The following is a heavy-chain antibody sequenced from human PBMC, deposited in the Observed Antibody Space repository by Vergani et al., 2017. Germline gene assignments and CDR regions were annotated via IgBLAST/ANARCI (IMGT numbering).Heavy chain of an antibody. J-gene: IGHJ5*02. CDR3: ARGGATRVRGVILS. D-gene: IGHD3-10*01. CDR2: IWYDGSNK. Sequence: QVQLVESGGGVVQPGRSLRLSCAASGFTFSSYGMHWVRQAPGKGLEWVAVIWYDGSNKDYADSVKGRFTISRDNSKNTLYLQMNSLRAEDTAVYYGARGGATRVRGVILSWGQGTLVTVSS. CDR1: GFTFSSYG. V-gene: IGHV3-33*01.